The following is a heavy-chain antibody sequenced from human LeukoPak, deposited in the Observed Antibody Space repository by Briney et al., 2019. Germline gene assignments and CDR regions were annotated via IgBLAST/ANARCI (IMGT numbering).Heavy chain of an antibody. CDR2: INQDGSEK. Sequence: GGSLRLSCAASGFTFSTFWMSWVRQAPGKGLEWVANINQDGSEKYYVGSMKGRFTVSRDNAKNSLYLQMDSLRAEDTAVYYCARGGTFVSDYWSQGTLVTASS. J-gene: IGHJ4*02. CDR3: ARGGTFVSDY. V-gene: IGHV3-7*01. CDR1: GFTFSTFW. D-gene: IGHD1-1*01.